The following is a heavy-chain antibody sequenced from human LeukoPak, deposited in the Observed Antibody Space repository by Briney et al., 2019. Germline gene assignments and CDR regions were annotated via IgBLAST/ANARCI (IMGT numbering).Heavy chain of an antibody. J-gene: IGHJ6*03. CDR2: IIPIFGTA. CDR3: ARDRIRGAHYYYYMDV. CDR1: GGTFSSYA. Sequence: ASVKVSCKASGGTFSSYAISWVRQAPGQGLEWMGGIIPIFGTANYAQKFQGRVTITADESTSTAYMELSSLRSEDTAVYYCARDRIRGAHYYYYMDVWGKGTTVTISS. V-gene: IGHV1-69*13. D-gene: IGHD3-10*01.